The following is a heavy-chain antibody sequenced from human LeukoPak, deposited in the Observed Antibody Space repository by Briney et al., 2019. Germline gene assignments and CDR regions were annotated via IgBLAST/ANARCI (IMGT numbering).Heavy chain of an antibody. J-gene: IGHJ4*02. CDR3: ARDRTRGGKYFDY. CDR2: ISYDGSNR. D-gene: IGHD3-16*01. Sequence: GGSLRLSCAASGSTFSSYAMHWVRQAPGKGLEWVAVISYDGSNRYYADSVKGRFTISRDNSKNTLYLQMNSLRAEDTAVYYCARDRTRGGKYFDYWGQGTLVTVSS. CDR1: GSTFSSYA. V-gene: IGHV3-30-3*01.